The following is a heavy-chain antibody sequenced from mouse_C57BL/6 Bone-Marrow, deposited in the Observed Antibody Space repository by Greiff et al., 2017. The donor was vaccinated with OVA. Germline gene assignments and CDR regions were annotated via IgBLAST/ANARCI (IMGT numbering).Heavy chain of an antibody. CDR3: ARRGELPAV. Sequence: QVQLQQPGAELVKPGASVKLSCKASGYTFTSYWMQWVKQRPGQGLEWIGEIDPSDSYTNYNQKFKGKATLTVNTSSSTAYMQLSSLTSEDSAVYYCARRGELPAVWGTGTTVTVSS. V-gene: IGHV1-50*01. CDR2: IDPSDSYT. J-gene: IGHJ1*03. CDR1: GYTFTSYW.